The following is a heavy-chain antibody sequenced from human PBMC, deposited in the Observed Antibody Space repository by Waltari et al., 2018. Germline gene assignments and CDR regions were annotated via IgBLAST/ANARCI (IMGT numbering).Heavy chain of an antibody. CDR2: ILPIVDRD. CDR1: GDTFQHYA. D-gene: IGHD5-12*01. CDR3: ARGYNYGPYYFDY. J-gene: IGHJ4*02. Sequence: QVQLVQSGAEVKRPGSSVKVSCKAYGDTFQHYAISWVRQAHGLGLEWMGRILPIVDRDHYAQKFQGRLTITADKSTTTAYMELTGLTSEDTAVYYCARGYNYGPYYFDYWGQGTLVSVSS. V-gene: IGHV1-69*04.